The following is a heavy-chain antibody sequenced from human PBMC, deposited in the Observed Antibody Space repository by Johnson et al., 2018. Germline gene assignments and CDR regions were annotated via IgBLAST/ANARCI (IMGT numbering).Heavy chain of an antibody. V-gene: IGHV1-46*01. CDR1: GYTFTSYY. CDR3: ARDYRYYDSSGYYRAFDI. Sequence: QLVQSGAEVKKPGASVKVSCKASGYTFTSYYMHWVRQAPGQGLEWMGIINPSGGSTSYAKKVQGRVTMTRDTSTSTVYMELSSLRSEDTAVYYCARDYRYYDSSGYYRAFDIWGQGTMVTVSS. D-gene: IGHD3-22*01. CDR2: INPSGGST. J-gene: IGHJ3*02.